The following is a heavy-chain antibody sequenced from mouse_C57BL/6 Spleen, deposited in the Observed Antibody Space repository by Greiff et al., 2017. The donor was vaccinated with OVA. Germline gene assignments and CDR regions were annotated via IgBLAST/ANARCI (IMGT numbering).Heavy chain of an antibody. CDR2: IYPGDGDT. CDR3: ARDSLFAY. CDR1: GYAFSSSW. J-gene: IGHJ3*01. V-gene: IGHV1-82*01. Sequence: VQLQQSGPELVKPGASVKISCKASGYAFSSSWMNWVKQRPGKGLEWIGRIYPGDGDTNYNGKFKGKATLTADKSSSTAYMQLSSLTSEDSAVYFCARDSLFAYWGQGTLVTVSA.